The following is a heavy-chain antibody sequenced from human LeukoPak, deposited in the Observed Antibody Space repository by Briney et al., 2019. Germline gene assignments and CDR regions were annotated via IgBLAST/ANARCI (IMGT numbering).Heavy chain of an antibody. Sequence: SETLSLTCTVSGGSISSRSYHWGWIRQPPGKGLEWIGSVFYSGSTYYNPSLKSRVTISVDTSKNQFSLKLSSVIAADTAVYYCARLSVTMAGGYWGQGTLVTVSS. CDR3: ARLSVTMAGGY. CDR2: VFYSGST. J-gene: IGHJ4*02. CDR1: GGSISSRSYH. D-gene: IGHD3-10*02. V-gene: IGHV4-39*01.